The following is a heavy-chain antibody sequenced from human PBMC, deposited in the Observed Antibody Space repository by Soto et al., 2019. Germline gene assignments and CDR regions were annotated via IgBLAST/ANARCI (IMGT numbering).Heavy chain of an antibody. J-gene: IGHJ4*02. D-gene: IGHD6-19*01. CDR2: INHSGNT. CDR1: GGSFSGYY. V-gene: IGHV4-34*01. Sequence: PSETLSLTCAVYGGSFSGYYWSWIRQPPGKGLEWIGEINHSGNTNYNPSLKSRVTISVDTSKNQFSLKLNSVTAADTAVYYCARTGSIAVAGESYWGQGTLVTVSS. CDR3: ARTGSIAVAGESY.